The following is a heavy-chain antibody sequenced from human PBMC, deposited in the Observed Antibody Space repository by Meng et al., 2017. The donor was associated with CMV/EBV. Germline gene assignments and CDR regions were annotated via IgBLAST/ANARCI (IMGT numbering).Heavy chain of an antibody. J-gene: IGHJ6*02. Sequence: GESLKISCAASGFTFSSYSMNRVRQAPGKGLEWVSSISSSSSYIYYADSVKGRFTISRDNAKNSLYLQMNSLRAEDTAVYYCARDRRGYCSSTSCYYHYYYGMDVWGQGTTVTVSS. CDR2: ISSSSSYI. V-gene: IGHV3-21*01. CDR3: ARDRRGYCSSTSCYYHYYYGMDV. D-gene: IGHD2-2*01. CDR1: GFTFSSYS.